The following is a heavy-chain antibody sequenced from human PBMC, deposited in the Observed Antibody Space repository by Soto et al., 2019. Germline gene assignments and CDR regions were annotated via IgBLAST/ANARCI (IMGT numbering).Heavy chain of an antibody. CDR2: IYWNDDK. CDR3: AHFYFDASGPYFQS. CDR1: GFSLSASQVG. V-gene: IGHV2-5*01. D-gene: IGHD3-10*01. J-gene: IGHJ4*02. Sequence: QITLKESGPALVRPTQTLTLTCTFSGFSLSASQVGVGWIRQPPGKALDWLTLIYWNDDKRYSPSLKNRLTITKDTSKNQVVLTMTNMDPVDTATYYCAHFYFDASGPYFQSWGQGTLVTVSS.